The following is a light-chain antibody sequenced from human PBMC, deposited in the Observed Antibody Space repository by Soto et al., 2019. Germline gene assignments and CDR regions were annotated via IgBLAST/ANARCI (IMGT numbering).Light chain of an antibody. Sequence: DIQMTQSPSALSASLGDRVTITCRASQTISNWLAWYQQKPGKAPKLLIYDASSLEGGVPSRFSGSGSGTEFTLTLSSLQPDDFATYYCQQYYSYWTFGQGTKVDIK. J-gene: IGKJ1*01. V-gene: IGKV1-5*01. CDR2: DAS. CDR1: QTISNW. CDR3: QQYYSYWT.